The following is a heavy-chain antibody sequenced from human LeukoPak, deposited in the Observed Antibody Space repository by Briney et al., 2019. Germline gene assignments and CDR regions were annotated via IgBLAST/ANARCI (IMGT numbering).Heavy chain of an antibody. V-gene: IGHV3-48*01. CDR3: ARENCSSTSCYTTGFDP. CDR2: ISSSSSTI. Sequence: GGSLRLSCAASGFTFSSYGMHWVRQAPGKGLEWVSYISSSSSTIYYADSVKGRFTISRDNAKNSLYLQMNSLRAEDTAVYYCARENCSSTSCYTTGFDPWGQGTLVTVSS. CDR1: GFTFSSYG. J-gene: IGHJ5*02. D-gene: IGHD2-2*02.